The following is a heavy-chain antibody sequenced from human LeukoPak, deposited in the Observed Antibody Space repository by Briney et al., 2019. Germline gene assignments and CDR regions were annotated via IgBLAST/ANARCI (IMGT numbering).Heavy chain of an antibody. CDR1: GYSFTSYW. V-gene: IGHV5-51*01. D-gene: IGHD3-22*01. CDR2: IYPGDSDT. J-gene: IGHJ4*02. CDR3: ARWIYDSSGYYYPAFDY. Sequence: KVGESLKISCKGSGYSFTSYWIGWVRQMPGKGPEWMGIIYPGDSDTRYSPSFQGQVTISADKSISTAYLQWSSLKASDTAMYYCARWIYDSSGYYYPAFDYWGQGTLVTVSS.